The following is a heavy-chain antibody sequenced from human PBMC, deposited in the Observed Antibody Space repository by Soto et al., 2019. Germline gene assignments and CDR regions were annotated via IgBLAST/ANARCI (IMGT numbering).Heavy chain of an antibody. Sequence: QVQLVQSGAEVKKPGASVKVSCKASGYTFTGYYMHWVRQAPGQGLEWMGWINPNSGGTNYAQKFQGRVTMTRDTSISTAYMELSRLRSDDTAVYYCAREGAVLGYCSGGSCYFDYWGQGTLVTVSS. V-gene: IGHV1-2*02. CDR3: AREGAVLGYCSGGSCYFDY. CDR2: INPNSGGT. D-gene: IGHD2-15*01. J-gene: IGHJ4*02. CDR1: GYTFTGYY.